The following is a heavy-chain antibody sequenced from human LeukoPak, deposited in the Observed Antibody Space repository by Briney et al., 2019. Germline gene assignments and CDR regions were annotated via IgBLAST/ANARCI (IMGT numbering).Heavy chain of an antibody. Sequence: GGSLRHFCAASGFTFSSYAMSWARPAPGKGLEWVSAISGSGGRTYYADSVNSLFTISRDNSKNTLYLQMNSLRAEDTAVYYCAKGFFRARFGEIFDYWGQGTLVTVSS. V-gene: IGHV3-23*01. CDR1: GFTFSSYA. D-gene: IGHD3-10*01. J-gene: IGHJ4*02. CDR3: AKGFFRARFGEIFDY. CDR2: ISGSGGRT.